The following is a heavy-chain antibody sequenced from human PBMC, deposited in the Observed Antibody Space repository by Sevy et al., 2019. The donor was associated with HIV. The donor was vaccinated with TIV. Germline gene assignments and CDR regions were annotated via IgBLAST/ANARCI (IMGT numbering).Heavy chain of an antibody. CDR1: GFTFSSYS. D-gene: IGHD6-13*01. V-gene: IGHV3-21*01. J-gene: IGHJ4*02. Sequence: GGSLRLSCAASGFTFSSYSLNWVRQAPGKGLEWVSSISSSSSYIYYADSVKGRFTISRDNAKNSLYLQMNSLRAEDTAVYYCAREGIASAGIDYWGQGTLVTVSS. CDR2: ISSSSSYI. CDR3: AREGIASAGIDY.